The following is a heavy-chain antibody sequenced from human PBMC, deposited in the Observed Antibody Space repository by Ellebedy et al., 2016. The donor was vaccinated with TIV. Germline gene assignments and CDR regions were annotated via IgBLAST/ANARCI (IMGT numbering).Heavy chain of an antibody. CDR1: GFTFSSYA. Sequence: PSETLSLTCAASGFTFSSYAMSWVRQAPGKGLEWVSGFGISGDTTYYADSVQGRFTLSRDNSKKTLYLQMNSLRAEDTAVYYCAKGRGGGSDSSAPRYYFDYWGLGTLVTVSS. J-gene: IGHJ4*02. CDR3: AKGRGGGSDSSAPRYYFDY. V-gene: IGHV3-23*01. CDR2: FGISGDTT. D-gene: IGHD3-22*01.